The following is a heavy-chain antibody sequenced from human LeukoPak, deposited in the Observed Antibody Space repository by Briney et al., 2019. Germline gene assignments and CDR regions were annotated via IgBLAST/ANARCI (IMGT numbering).Heavy chain of an antibody. Sequence: SETLSLTCTVSGGSISSYYWSWIRRPPGKGLEWIGDIYYSGSTNYNPSLKSRVTISVGTSKNQFSLRLSSVTAADTAVYYSARLASGSYGPLTPFDYWGQGTLVTVSS. J-gene: IGHJ4*02. CDR3: ARLASGSYGPLTPFDY. CDR1: GGSISSYY. V-gene: IGHV4-59*08. CDR2: IYYSGST. D-gene: IGHD1-26*01.